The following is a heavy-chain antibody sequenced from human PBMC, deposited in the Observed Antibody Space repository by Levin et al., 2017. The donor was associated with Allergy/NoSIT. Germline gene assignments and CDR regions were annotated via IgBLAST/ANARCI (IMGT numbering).Heavy chain of an antibody. CDR1: GFTFSGSA. CDR3: TRPLYCSGGSCYGPNDY. D-gene: IGHD2-15*01. Sequence: LSLTCAASGFTFSGSAMHWVRQASGKGLEWVGRIRSKANSYATAYAASVKGRFTISRDDSKNTAYLQMNSLKTEDTAVYYCTRPLYCSGGSCYGPNDYWGQGTLVTVSS. V-gene: IGHV3-73*01. J-gene: IGHJ4*02. CDR2: IRSKANSYAT.